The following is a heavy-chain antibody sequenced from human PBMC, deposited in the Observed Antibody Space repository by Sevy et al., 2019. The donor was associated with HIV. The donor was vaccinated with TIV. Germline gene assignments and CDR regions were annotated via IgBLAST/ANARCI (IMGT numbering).Heavy chain of an antibody. J-gene: IGHJ4*02. CDR2: TYSRSKWYH. CDR3: ARGRYLHSSDRRFDY. CDR1: GDSVSTNDAA. V-gene: IGHV6-1*01. Sequence: SQTLSLTCAISGDSVSTNDAAWSWIRQSPSRGLEWLGRTYSRSKWYHDYAVAVKSRITNIPDTSKNQFSLHLKSVTPEETALYYCARGRYLHSSDRRFDYWGQGTLVTVSS. D-gene: IGHD6-19*01.